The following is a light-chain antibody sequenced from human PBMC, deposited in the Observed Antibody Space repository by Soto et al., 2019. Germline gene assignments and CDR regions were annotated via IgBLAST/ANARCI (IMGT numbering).Light chain of an antibody. Sequence: QSVLTQPPSVSGAPGQTVTISCTGSSSDIGAGYEVHWYQQVPGTAPKLLIFENTNRPSGVPDRFSGSKSGASASLAITGLQAEDEADYYCGSYAGSSTYVFGTGTKLTVL. V-gene: IGLV1-40*01. CDR2: ENT. J-gene: IGLJ1*01. CDR3: GSYAGSSTYV. CDR1: SSDIGAGYE.